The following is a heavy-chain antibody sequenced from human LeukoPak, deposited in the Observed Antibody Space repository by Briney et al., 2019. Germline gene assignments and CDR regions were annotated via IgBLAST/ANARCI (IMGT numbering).Heavy chain of an antibody. D-gene: IGHD3-10*01. CDR3: AREGYYGSGSPPSLYFDY. V-gene: IGHV3-30-3*01. J-gene: IGHJ4*02. Sequence: GGPLRLSCAASGFTFRNYVIHWVRQAPGKGLEWVAVTSSDLNVKLYADSVKGRFTISRDNSRSTLYLQMNSLRPEDTAIYYCAREGYYGSGSPPSLYFDYWGQGTLVTVSS. CDR2: TSSDLNVK. CDR1: GFTFRNYV.